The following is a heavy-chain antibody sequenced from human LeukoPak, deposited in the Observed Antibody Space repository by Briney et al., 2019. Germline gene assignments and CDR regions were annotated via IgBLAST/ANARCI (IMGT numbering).Heavy chain of an antibody. J-gene: IGHJ4*02. D-gene: IGHD3-10*01. CDR2: IKSDGSAT. CDR1: GFTFSTYW. CDR3: ERVGGRGSIGGDC. Sequence: GGSLRLSCAASGFTFSTYWMHWVRQAPGKGLVWVSRIKSDGSATTYADFVKGRFTVSRDNAKNTLYLQMSSRRAEDTAMYFWERVGGRGSIGGDCWGQGTLVTVSS. V-gene: IGHV3-74*03.